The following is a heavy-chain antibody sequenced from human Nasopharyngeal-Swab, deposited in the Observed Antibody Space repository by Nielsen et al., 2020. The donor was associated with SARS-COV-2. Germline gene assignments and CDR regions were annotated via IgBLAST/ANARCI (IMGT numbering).Heavy chain of an antibody. J-gene: IGHJ4*02. CDR3: ARDDVYCSSTSCYRAPLNY. V-gene: IGHV4-30-4*01. Sequence: RQAPGKGLGWIGYIYYSGSTYYNPSLKSRVTRSVDTSKNQFSLKLSSVTAADTAVYYCARDDVYCSSTSCYRAPLNYWGQGTLVTVSS. D-gene: IGHD2-2*01. CDR2: IYYSGST.